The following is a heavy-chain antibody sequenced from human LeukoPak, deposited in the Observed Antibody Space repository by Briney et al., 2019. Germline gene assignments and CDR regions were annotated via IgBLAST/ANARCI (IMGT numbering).Heavy chain of an antibody. CDR1: GFTFSSYG. D-gene: IGHD4-17*01. V-gene: IGHV3-33*01. J-gene: IGHJ6*02. CDR2: IWYGGSNK. Sequence: GGSLRLSCAASGFTFSSYGMHWVRQAPGKGLEWVAVIWYGGSNKFYADSVKGRFTISRGNSKNTLYLQMNSLRAEDTAVYYCARQVRDGDPLEVYYYYGMDVWGQGTTVTVSS. CDR3: ARQVRDGDPLEVYYYYGMDV.